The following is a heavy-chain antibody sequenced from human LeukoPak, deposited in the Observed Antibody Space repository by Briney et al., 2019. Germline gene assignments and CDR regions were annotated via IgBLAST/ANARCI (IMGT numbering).Heavy chain of an antibody. D-gene: IGHD3-10*01. J-gene: IGHJ3*02. V-gene: IGHV1-18*01. Sequence: GASVKVSCKASGYTFTSYGISWVRQAPGQALEWMGWMSANNGNTNYAQKLQGRVTMTTDTSTSTAYMELRSLRSDDTAVYYCARDHSPLLWFGESTYAFDIWGQGTMVTVSS. CDR3: ARDHSPLLWFGESTYAFDI. CDR2: MSANNGNT. CDR1: GYTFTSYG.